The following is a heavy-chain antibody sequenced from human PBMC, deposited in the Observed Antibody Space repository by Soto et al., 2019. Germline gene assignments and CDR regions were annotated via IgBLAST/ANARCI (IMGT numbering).Heavy chain of an antibody. D-gene: IGHD2-2*01. CDR2: INHSGST. CDR1: GGSFSGYY. J-gene: IGHJ3*02. V-gene: IGHV4-34*01. Sequence: TSETLSLTCAVYGGSFSGYYWTWIRQTPGKGLEWIGEINHSGSTNYMPSLKSRVSISADSSKKQFFLNLTSVTAADTAVYYCARGECSSNYCFTRWALDIWGQGTVVTVSS. CDR3: ARGECSSNYCFTRWALDI.